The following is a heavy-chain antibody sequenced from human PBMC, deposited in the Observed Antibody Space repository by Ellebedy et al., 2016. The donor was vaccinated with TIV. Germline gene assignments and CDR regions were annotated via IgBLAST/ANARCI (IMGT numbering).Heavy chain of an antibody. CDR2: IKQDGSET. D-gene: IGHD6-19*01. V-gene: IGHV3-7*03. J-gene: IGHJ4*02. CDR1: GFIFSTSW. Sequence: GESLKISCVASGFIFSTSWMSWVRQAPGKGLEWVAYIKQDGSETHYVDFVEGRFTISRENAKSSLYLQMNSLKAEDSAVYYCAKGGWYPDYWGQGTLVTVSS. CDR3: AKGGWYPDY.